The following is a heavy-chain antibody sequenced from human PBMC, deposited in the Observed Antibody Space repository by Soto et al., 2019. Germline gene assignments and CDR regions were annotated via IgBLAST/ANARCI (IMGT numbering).Heavy chain of an antibody. CDR1: GGSFSGYY. Sequence: SETLSLTCAVYGGSFSGYYWSWIRQPPGKGLEWIGEINHSGSTNYYPSLKSRVTISVDTSKNQFSLKLSSVTAADTAVYYCALRKNWFDPWGQGTLVTVSS. CDR2: INHSGST. CDR3: ALRKNWFDP. J-gene: IGHJ5*02. D-gene: IGHD5-12*01. V-gene: IGHV4-34*01.